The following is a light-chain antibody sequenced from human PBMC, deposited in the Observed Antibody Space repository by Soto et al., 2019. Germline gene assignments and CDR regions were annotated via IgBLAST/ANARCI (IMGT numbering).Light chain of an antibody. CDR3: CSYAGSSTYV. CDR2: EGS. Sequence: QSALTQPASVSGSPGQSITISCTGTSSDVGSYNLVSWYQQHPGKAPKLMIYEGSKRPSGVSNRFSGSKSGNTASLTISGPQAEDEADDYCCSYAGSSTYVFGTGTKLTVL. V-gene: IGLV2-23*01. CDR1: SSDVGSYNL. J-gene: IGLJ1*01.